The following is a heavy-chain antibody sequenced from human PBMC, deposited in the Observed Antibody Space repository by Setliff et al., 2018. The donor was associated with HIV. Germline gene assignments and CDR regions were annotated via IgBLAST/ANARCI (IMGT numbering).Heavy chain of an antibody. D-gene: IGHD5-12*01. CDR2: MYHTGST. CDR1: GDSISSGCY. Sequence: SETLSLTCTVSGDSISSGCYWGWIRQPPGKGLEWIGSMYHTGSTYYSPSLNSRFTISVDTSKNQFSLKLRSVTAADTAVYYCARQPLYNDYDWRSYYFDYWGQGSLVTVSS. J-gene: IGHJ4*02. V-gene: IGHV4-38-2*02. CDR3: ARQPLYNDYDWRSYYFDY.